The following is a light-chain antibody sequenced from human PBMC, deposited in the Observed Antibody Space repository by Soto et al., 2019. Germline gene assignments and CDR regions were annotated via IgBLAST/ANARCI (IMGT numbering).Light chain of an antibody. CDR2: LEGSGSY. J-gene: IGLJ3*02. CDR3: ELWDSNTHTV. Sequence: QLVLTQSSSASASLGSSVKLTCTLSSGHSSYIIAWHQQQPGKAPRYLMKLEGSGSYNKGSGVPDRFSGSSSGADRYLTISNLQFEDEADYYCELWDSNTHTVFGGGTKLTVL. CDR1: SGHSSYI. V-gene: IGLV4-60*02.